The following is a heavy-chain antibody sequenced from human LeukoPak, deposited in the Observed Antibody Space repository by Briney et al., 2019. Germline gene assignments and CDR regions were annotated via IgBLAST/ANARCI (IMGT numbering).Heavy chain of an antibody. J-gene: IGHJ4*02. CDR2: IYYSGST. Sequence: SETLSLTCTVSGGSISSGGYYWSWIRQHPGTGLEWIGYIYYSGSTYYNPSLKSRVTISVDTSKNQFSLKLSSVTAADTAVYYCARDGGTGPDSDYWGQGTLVTVSS. CDR1: GGSISSGGYY. CDR3: ARDGGTGPDSDY. D-gene: IGHD1-1*01. V-gene: IGHV4-31*03.